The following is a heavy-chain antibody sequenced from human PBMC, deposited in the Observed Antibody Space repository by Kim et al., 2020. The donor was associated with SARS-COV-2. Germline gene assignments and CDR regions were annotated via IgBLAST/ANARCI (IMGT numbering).Heavy chain of an antibody. J-gene: IGHJ6*02. Sequence: ASVKVSCKASGYTFTSYYMHWVRHAPGQGLEWMGIINPSGGSTSYAQKFQGRVTMTRDTSTSTVYMELSSLRSEDTAVYYCAREWYGDYLLGYYYYGMDVWGQGTTVTVSS. D-gene: IGHD4-17*01. CDR1: GYTFTSYY. V-gene: IGHV1-46*01. CDR3: AREWYGDYLLGYYYYGMDV. CDR2: INPSGGST.